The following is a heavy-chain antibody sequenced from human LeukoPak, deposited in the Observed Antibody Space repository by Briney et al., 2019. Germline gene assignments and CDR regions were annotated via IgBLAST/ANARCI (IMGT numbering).Heavy chain of an antibody. D-gene: IGHD6-19*01. Sequence: SETLSLTCTVSGGSISSSSYYWGWIRQPPGKGLEWIGSISYSGSTYYNPSLRGRVTISIDTSKNQFSLKLTSVTAADTAVYHCASDPFSSAWEFDYWGQGTLVTVSS. CDR3: ASDPFSSAWEFDY. CDR1: GGSISSSSYY. J-gene: IGHJ4*02. CDR2: ISYSGST. V-gene: IGHV4-39*01.